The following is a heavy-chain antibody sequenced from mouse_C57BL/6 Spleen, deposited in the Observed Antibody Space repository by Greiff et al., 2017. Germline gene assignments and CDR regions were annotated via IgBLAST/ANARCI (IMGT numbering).Heavy chain of an antibody. Sequence: QVQLKQPGAELVKPGASVKLSCKASGYTFTSYWMHWVKQRPGQGLEWIGMIHPNSGSTNYNEKFKSKATLTVDKSSSTAYMQLSSLTSEDSAVYYCARRDGTTVVGDWYFDVWGTGTTVTVSS. V-gene: IGHV1-64*01. CDR2: IHPNSGST. J-gene: IGHJ1*03. CDR1: GYTFTSYW. CDR3: ARRDGTTVVGDWYFDV. D-gene: IGHD1-1*01.